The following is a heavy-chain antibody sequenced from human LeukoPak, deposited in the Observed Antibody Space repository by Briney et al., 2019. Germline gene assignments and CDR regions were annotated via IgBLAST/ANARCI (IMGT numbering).Heavy chain of an antibody. D-gene: IGHD3-22*01. Sequence: SETLSLTCTVSGGSISSGGYYWSWIRQHPGKGLEWIGYIYYSGSTYYNPSLKSRVTISVDMSKNQFSLKLSSVTAADTAVYYCARSPSRDYYDSSGYSFADDYWGQGTLVTVSS. V-gene: IGHV4-31*03. J-gene: IGHJ4*02. CDR1: GGSISSGGYY. CDR2: IYYSGST. CDR3: ARSPSRDYYDSSGYSFADDY.